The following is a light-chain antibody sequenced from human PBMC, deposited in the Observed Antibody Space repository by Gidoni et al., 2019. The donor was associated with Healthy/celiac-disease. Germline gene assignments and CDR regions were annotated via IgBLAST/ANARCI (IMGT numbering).Light chain of an antibody. V-gene: IGLV1-40*01. J-gene: IGLJ2*01. CDR2: GNS. CDR3: QSYDSSLSGYVV. Sequence: QSVLTQPPAVSGAPGQRVPISCTGSSSNIGAGYDVHWYQQLPGTAPKLLIYGNSNRPSGVPDRFSGSKSGTSASLAITGLQAEDEADSSCQSYDSSLSGYVVFGGGTQLTVL. CDR1: SSNIGAGYD.